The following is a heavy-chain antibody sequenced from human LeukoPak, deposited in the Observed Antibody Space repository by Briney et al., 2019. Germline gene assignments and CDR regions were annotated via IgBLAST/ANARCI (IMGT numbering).Heavy chain of an antibody. Sequence: VKVSCKASGGTFSSYAISWVRQAPGQGLEWMGRIIPIFGTANYAQKFQGRVTITTDESTSTAYMELSSLRSEDTAVYYCARQGWRPYYYYYMDVWGKGTTVTVSS. J-gene: IGHJ6*03. V-gene: IGHV1-69*13. CDR1: GGTFSSYA. CDR2: IIPIFGTA. D-gene: IGHD2-15*01. CDR3: ARQGWRPYYYYYMDV.